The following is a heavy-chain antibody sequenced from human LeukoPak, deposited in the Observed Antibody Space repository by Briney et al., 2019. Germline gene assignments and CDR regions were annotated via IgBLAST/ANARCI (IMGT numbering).Heavy chain of an antibody. Sequence: GRSLRLSCAASGFTFSSYGTHWVRQAPGKGLEWVAVVSYDGSNKYYADSVKGRFTISRDNSKNTLYLQMNSLRAEDTAVYYCAKDDQHYGDYPGWFDPWGQGTLVTVSS. CDR2: VSYDGSNK. CDR1: GFTFSSYG. CDR3: AKDDQHYGDYPGWFDP. J-gene: IGHJ5*02. V-gene: IGHV3-30*18. D-gene: IGHD4-17*01.